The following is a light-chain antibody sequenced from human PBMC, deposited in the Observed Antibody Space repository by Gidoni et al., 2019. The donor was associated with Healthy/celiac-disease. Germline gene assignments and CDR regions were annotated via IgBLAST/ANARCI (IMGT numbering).Light chain of an antibody. CDR1: QSVSSSY. J-gene: IGKJ3*01. CDR3: QQYGSSPNT. Sequence: EIELTQAPGTLSLSPGERATLSCRASQSVSSSYLAWYQQKPGQAPRLLIYGASSRAPGLPDRFSGSGSGPDFTLTISRLEPEDFAVYYCQQYGSSPNTFGPGTKVDIK. CDR2: GAS. V-gene: IGKV3-20*01.